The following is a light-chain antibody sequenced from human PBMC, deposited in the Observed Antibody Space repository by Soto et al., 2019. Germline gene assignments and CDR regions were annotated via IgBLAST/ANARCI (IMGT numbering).Light chain of an antibody. CDR1: SSNIGNNA. Sequence: QSVLTQPPSVSEAPRQRVTISCSGSSSNIGNNAVNWYQQLPGKAPTLLIYYDDLLPSGVSDRFSVSKSSTSASLSISGLESEDEAEYYYAAWDDSRNVLVFGGGTKLTVL. V-gene: IGLV1-36*01. CDR3: AAWDDSRNVLV. J-gene: IGLJ2*01. CDR2: YDD.